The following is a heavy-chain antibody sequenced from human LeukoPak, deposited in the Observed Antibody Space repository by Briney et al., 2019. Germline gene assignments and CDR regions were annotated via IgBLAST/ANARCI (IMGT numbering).Heavy chain of an antibody. CDR2: IYYSGST. V-gene: IGHV4-59*12. CDR3: ARDPVGSYYGAFDI. D-gene: IGHD1-26*01. CDR1: GGSISSYY. J-gene: IGHJ3*02. Sequence: SETLSLTCTVSGGSISSYYWSWIRQPPGKGLEWIGYIYYSGSTNYNPSLKSRVTISVDTSKNQFSLKLSSVTAADTAVYYCARDPVGSYYGAFDIWGQGTMVPVSS.